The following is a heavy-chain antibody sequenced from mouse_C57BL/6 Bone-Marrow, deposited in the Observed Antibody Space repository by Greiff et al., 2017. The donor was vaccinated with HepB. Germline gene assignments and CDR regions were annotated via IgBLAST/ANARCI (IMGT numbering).Heavy chain of an antibody. CDR2: IDPSDSYT. D-gene: IGHD2-1*01. CDR1: GYTFTSYW. V-gene: IGHV1-50*01. CDR3: AGGNYGRGY. Sequence: QVHVKQPGAELVKPGASVKLSCKASGYTFTSYWMQWVKQRPGQGLEWIGEIDPSDSYTNYNQKFKGKATLTVDTSSSTAYMQLSSLTSEDSAVYYCAGGNYGRGYWGQGTTLTVSS. J-gene: IGHJ2*01.